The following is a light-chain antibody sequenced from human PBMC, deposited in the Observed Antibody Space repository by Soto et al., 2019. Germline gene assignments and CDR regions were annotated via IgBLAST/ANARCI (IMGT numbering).Light chain of an antibody. J-gene: IGKJ4*02. CDR1: QTISSW. Sequence: DIQMTQSPSTLSASVRDRVTITCPASQTISSWLAWYQQKPGKAPKLLIYKASTLKSGVPSRFSGSGSGTEFTLTISSLQPDDFATYYCQHYNSYPDTFGEGTKVDIK. CDR3: QHYNSYPDT. V-gene: IGKV1-5*03. CDR2: KAS.